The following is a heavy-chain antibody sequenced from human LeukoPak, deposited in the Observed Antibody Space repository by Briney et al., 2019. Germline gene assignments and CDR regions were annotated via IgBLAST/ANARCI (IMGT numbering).Heavy chain of an antibody. Sequence: PSETLSLTCAVYVGSFSGYYWSWIRQPPGKGLEWIGEINHSGTTHYNPSLKSRVTMSVETSRNQFSLNLNSVTAADTAVYYCARGREAGVPHYFDYWGQGTLLTVSS. D-gene: IGHD6-13*01. J-gene: IGHJ4*02. CDR1: VGSFSGYY. V-gene: IGHV4-34*01. CDR2: INHSGTT. CDR3: ARGREAGVPHYFDY.